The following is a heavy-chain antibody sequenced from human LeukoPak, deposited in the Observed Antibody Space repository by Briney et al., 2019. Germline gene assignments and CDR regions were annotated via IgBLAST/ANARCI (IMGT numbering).Heavy chain of an antibody. V-gene: IGHV1-46*01. CDR1: GYTFTSYY. D-gene: IGHD6-13*01. CDR3: ARDVYEQQLDKVNYYYYMDV. Sequence: ASVKVSCKASGYTFTSYYMHWVRQAPGQGLEWMGIINPSGGSTSYAQKFQGRVTMTRDTSTSTVYMELSSLRSEDTAVYYCARDVYEQQLDKVNYYYYMDVWGKGTTVTISS. J-gene: IGHJ6*03. CDR2: INPSGGST.